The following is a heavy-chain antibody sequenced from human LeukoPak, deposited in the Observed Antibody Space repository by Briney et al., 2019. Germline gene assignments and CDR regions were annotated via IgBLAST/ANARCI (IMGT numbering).Heavy chain of an antibody. CDR3: ASSSGWYHGAFDI. V-gene: IGHV4-31*03. D-gene: IGHD6-19*01. CDR1: GGSISSGGYY. Sequence: SQTLSLTCTVSGGSISSGGYYWSWLRQHPGTGLEWIGYIYYSGSTYYNPSLKSRVTISVDTSKNQFSLKLSSVTAADTAVYYCASSSGWYHGAFDIWGQGTMVTVSS. CDR2: IYYSGST. J-gene: IGHJ3*02.